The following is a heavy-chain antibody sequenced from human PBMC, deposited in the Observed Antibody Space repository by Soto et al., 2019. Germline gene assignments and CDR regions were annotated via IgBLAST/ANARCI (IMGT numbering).Heavy chain of an antibody. CDR3: ASSPTTVTHPYYYGMDV. CDR1: GFTVSSNY. D-gene: IGHD4-17*01. Sequence: EVQLVESGGGLIQPGGSLRLSCAASGFTVSSNYMSWVRQAPGKGLEWVSVIYSGGSTYYADSVKGRFTISRDNSKNTLYLQMNSLRAEDTAVYYCASSPTTVTHPYYYGMDVWGQGTTVTVSS. V-gene: IGHV3-53*01. J-gene: IGHJ6*02. CDR2: IYSGGST.